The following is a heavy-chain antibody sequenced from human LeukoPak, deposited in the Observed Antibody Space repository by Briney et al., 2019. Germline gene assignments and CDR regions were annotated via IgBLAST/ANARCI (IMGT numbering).Heavy chain of an antibody. Sequence: PSETLSLTCAVYGGSFSGYYWSWIRQPPGKGLEWIGYIYYSGNTNYNSSLKSRVTISVDTSKSQFSLKLSSVTAADTAVYYCARLTRRSGNFFDSWGQGTLVTVSS. CDR3: ARLTRRSGNFFDS. CDR2: IYYSGNT. V-gene: IGHV4-59*01. CDR1: GGSFSGYY. J-gene: IGHJ4*02. D-gene: IGHD1-1*01.